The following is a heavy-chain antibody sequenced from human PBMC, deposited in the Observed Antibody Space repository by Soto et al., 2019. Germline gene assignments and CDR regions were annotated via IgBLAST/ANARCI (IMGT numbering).Heavy chain of an antibody. J-gene: IGHJ6*02. CDR3: ASRSKGDYDFWSGYYYYYYGMDV. V-gene: IGHV4-39*01. CDR1: GGSISSSSYY. CDR2: IYYSGST. D-gene: IGHD3-3*01. Sequence: PSETLSLTCTVSGGSISSSSYYWGWIRQPPGKGLEWIGSIYYSGSTYYNPSLKSRVTISVDTSKNQFSLKLSSVTAADTAVYYCASRSKGDYDFWSGYYYYYYGMDVWGQGTTVTVSS.